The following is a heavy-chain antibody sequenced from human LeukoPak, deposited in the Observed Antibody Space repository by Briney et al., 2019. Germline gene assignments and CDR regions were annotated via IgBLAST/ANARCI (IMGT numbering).Heavy chain of an antibody. V-gene: IGHV3-66*02. J-gene: IGHJ4*02. D-gene: IGHD3-3*01. CDR1: GFTVSSNY. CDR3: ARDRGGGYDFWSGYYTFDY. Sequence: GGSLRLSCAASGFTVSSNYMSWVRQAPGKGLEWVSVIYSGGSTYYADSVKGRFTISRDNSKNTLYLQINSLRAEDTAVYYCARDRGGGYDFWSGYYTFDYWGQGTLVTVSS. CDR2: IYSGGST.